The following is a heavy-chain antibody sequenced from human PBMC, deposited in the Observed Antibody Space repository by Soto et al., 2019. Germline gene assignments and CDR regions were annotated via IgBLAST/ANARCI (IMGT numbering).Heavy chain of an antibody. D-gene: IGHD2-15*01. V-gene: IGHV3-72*01. Sequence: GGSLRLSCVASGFTFSDHYMDWVRQAPGKGLEWVSRIRNKANSYTTEYAASVKGRFTISRDDSKNSLYLQMNRLEVEDTAIYYCARAQPYCSSGGCPHDFDFWGQGTLVTVSS. CDR2: IRNKANSYTT. J-gene: IGHJ4*02. CDR3: ARAQPYCSSGGCPHDFDF. CDR1: GFTFSDHY.